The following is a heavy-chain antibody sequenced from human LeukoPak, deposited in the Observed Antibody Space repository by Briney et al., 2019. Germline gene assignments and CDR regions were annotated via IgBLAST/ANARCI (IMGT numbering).Heavy chain of an antibody. D-gene: IGHD4-11*01. CDR1: GFTFSSYA. CDR3: AVRHETLYSNYPNWFDP. Sequence: GGSLRLSCAASGFTFSSYAISWVRQAPGQGLEWMGGIIPIFGTANYAQKFQGRVTITADESTSTAYMELSSLRSEDTVVYYCAVRHETLYSNYPNWFDPWGQGTLVTVSS. V-gene: IGHV1-69*01. CDR2: IIPIFGTA. J-gene: IGHJ5*02.